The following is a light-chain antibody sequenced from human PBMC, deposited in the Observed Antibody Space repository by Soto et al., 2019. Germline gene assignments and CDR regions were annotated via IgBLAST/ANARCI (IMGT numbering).Light chain of an antibody. CDR2: DVS. J-gene: IGLJ2*01. CDR3: TSYTRRSTRV. V-gene: IGLV2-14*01. CDR1: SSDVGGYNY. Sequence: QSALTQPASVSGSPGQSITISCTGTSSDVGGYNYVSWYQQHPGKAPKLMIYDVSNRPSGVSNRFSVSKSGNTASLTISGLQAEDAADYYCTSYTRRSTRVFGGGTKLTVL.